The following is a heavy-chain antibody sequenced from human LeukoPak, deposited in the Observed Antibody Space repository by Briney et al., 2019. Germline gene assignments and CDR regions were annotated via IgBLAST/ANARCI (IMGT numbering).Heavy chain of an antibody. J-gene: IGHJ4*02. CDR2: IYYSGGT. CDR3: AREWVRVRHFDY. CDR1: GGSISSYY. D-gene: IGHD1-26*01. V-gene: IGHV4-39*07. Sequence: MPSETLSLTCTVSGGSISSYYWSWIRQPPGKGLEWIGSIYYSGGTYYNPSLKSRVTISVDTSKNQFSLKLTSVTAADTAVYYCAREWVRVRHFDYWSQGTLVTVSS.